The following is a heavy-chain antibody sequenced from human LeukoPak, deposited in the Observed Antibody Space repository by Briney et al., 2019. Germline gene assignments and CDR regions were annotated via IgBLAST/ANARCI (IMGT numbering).Heavy chain of an antibody. CDR3: ARGDPHADL. Sequence: VGSLRLSCAASGFDLSTYEMSWVRQTPGKGLEWIADITISGHTKNYADSVKGRFTISRDNARTSLYLQMDSLRVEDTGVYYCARGDPHADLWGQGTLVTVSS. CDR2: ITISGHTK. CDR1: GFDLSTYE. J-gene: IGHJ5*02. V-gene: IGHV3-48*03.